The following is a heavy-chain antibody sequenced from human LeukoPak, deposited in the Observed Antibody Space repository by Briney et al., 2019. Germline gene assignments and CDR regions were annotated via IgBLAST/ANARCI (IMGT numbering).Heavy chain of an antibody. V-gene: IGHV3-23*01. J-gene: IGHJ4*02. CDR1: GFTFSSSG. CDR2: ITGSGGST. D-gene: IGHD5-18*01. Sequence: GGSLRLSCAASGFTFSSSGMGWVRQAPGKGLECVSPITGSGGSTSYTDSVKGRFTISRDNSKNTLYLQMNSLRAEDTAVYYCARGSNTGRQFYFDCWGQGTLVTVAS. CDR3: ARGSNTGRQFYFDC.